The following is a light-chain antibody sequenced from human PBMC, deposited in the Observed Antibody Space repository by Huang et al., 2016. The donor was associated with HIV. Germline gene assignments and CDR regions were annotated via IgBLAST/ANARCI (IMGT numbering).Light chain of an antibody. CDR2: GAS. CDR3: LQDHNYPRT. Sequence: AIQMTQSPSSLSASVGDRVTITCRASQGITDDLAWYQQKPGKAPKLLISGASTLRSGVPSRFSGSESGTDFTLTISSLQPEDYATYYCLQDHNYPRTFGQGTKVEI. V-gene: IGKV1-6*01. CDR1: QGITDD. J-gene: IGKJ1*01.